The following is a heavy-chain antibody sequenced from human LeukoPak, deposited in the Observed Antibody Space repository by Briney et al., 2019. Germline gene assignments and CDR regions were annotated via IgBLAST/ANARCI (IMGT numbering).Heavy chain of an antibody. CDR3: ARELAGHYYGSGSSFDY. CDR2: IKQDGSEK. Sequence: GGSLRLSCAASGFTFSSYWMHWVRQAPGKGLEWVANIKQDGSEKYYVDSVKGRFTISRDNAKNSLYLQMNSLRAEDTAVYYCARELAGHYYGSGSSFDYWGQGTLVTVSS. CDR1: GFTFSSYW. J-gene: IGHJ4*02. V-gene: IGHV3-7*01. D-gene: IGHD3-10*01.